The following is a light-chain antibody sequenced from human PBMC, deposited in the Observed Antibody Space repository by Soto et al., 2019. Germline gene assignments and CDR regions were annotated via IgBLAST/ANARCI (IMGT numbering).Light chain of an antibody. J-gene: IGLJ1*01. Sequence: QSALTQPPSASGSPGQSVTNSCTGTSSDVGGYNYVSWYQQHPGKAPKLMIYEVSKRPSGVPDRFSGSKSGNTASLTVSGLQAEDEADYYCSSYAGSTGDVFGTGTKVTVL. CDR2: EVS. V-gene: IGLV2-8*01. CDR1: SSDVGGYNY. CDR3: SSYAGSTGDV.